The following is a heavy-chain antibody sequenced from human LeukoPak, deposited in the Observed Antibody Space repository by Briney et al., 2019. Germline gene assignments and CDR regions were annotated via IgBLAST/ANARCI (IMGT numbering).Heavy chain of an antibody. CDR2: ISGSGGST. CDR3: AREGPRGNSQFDY. D-gene: IGHD2/OR15-2a*01. Sequence: GGSLRLSCAASGFTFSSYAMSWVRQAPGKGLEWVSAISGSGGSTYYADSVKGRLTISRDNSKDTLFLQMNSLRAEDTAVYYCAREGPRGNSQFDYWGQGTLVTVSS. J-gene: IGHJ4*02. CDR1: GFTFSSYA. V-gene: IGHV3-23*01.